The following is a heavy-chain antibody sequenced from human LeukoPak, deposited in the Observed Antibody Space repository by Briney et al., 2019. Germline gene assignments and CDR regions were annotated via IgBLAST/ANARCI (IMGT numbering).Heavy chain of an antibody. D-gene: IGHD2-15*01. J-gene: IGHJ4*02. CDR1: GGSNSGNY. CDR2: IYYIGST. V-gene: IGHV4-59*01. CDR3: ARLSRIRKYYFDY. Sequence: PSETLSLTCAVSGGSNSGNYWSWIRQPPGKGLEWIGYIYYIGSTNYNPSLKSRVTISVDTSKNQFSLKLSSVTAADTAVYYCARLSRIRKYYFDYWGQGTLVTVSS.